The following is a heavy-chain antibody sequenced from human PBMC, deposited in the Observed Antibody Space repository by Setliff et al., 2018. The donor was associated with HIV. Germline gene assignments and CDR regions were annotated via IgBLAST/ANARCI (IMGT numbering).Heavy chain of an antibody. V-gene: IGHV1-69*13. D-gene: IGHD3-22*01. CDR2: IIPIFDRT. CDR1: GGTLSSHA. CDR3: ARDPFPSTNYYDSSAYPFAEYFHH. J-gene: IGHJ1*01. Sequence: SVKVSCKIFGGTLSSHALSWVRQAPGQGLEWMGGIIPIFDRTNYAQKFQGRVTITADESTSTAYMELSRLRSEDTAVYYCARDPFPSTNYYDSSAYPFAEYFHHWGQGTLVTVSS.